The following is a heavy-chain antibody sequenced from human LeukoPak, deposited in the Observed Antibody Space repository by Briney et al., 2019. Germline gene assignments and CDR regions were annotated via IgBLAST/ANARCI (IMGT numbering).Heavy chain of an antibody. CDR1: GGSISSYY. CDR3: ARVWNYDYYYYYMDV. CDR2: IYYSGST. Sequence: PSETLSLTCTVSGGSISSYYWSWIRQPPGKGLEWLGYIYYSGSTNYNPSLKSRVTMSVDTSTNQFSLKLSSVTAADSAVYYCARVWNYDYYYYYMDVWGKGTTVIVSS. J-gene: IGHJ6*03. V-gene: IGHV4-59*01. D-gene: IGHD1-7*01.